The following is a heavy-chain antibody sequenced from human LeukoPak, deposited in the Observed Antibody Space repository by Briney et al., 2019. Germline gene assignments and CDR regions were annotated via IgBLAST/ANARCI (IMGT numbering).Heavy chain of an antibody. V-gene: IGHV4-34*01. CDR1: GGSFSGYY. Sequence: SETLSLTCAVYGGSFSGYYWSWIRQPPGKGLEWIGEINHSGSTNYNPSLKSRVTISVDTSKNQFSLKLSSVTAADTAVYYCARGGGLTMIVVAFDYWGQGTLVTVSS. CDR2: INHSGST. CDR3: ARGGGLTMIVVAFDY. D-gene: IGHD3-22*01. J-gene: IGHJ4*02.